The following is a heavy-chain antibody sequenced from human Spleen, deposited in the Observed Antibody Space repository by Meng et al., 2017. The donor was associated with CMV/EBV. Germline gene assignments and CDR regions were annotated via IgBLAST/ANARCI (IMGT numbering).Heavy chain of an antibody. D-gene: IGHD3-16*01. V-gene: IGHV3-7*01. CDR2: IEQDGSEE. CDR3: ARVPSDYVWGSYTPPHYFDY. Sequence: WMTWVGQAAGKGLEWVADIEQDGSEEYYVDSVKGRFTISRDNAKSSLNLQMNSLRVQDTAVYYCARVPSDYVWGSYTPPHYFDYWGQGTLVTVSS. J-gene: IGHJ4*02. CDR1: W.